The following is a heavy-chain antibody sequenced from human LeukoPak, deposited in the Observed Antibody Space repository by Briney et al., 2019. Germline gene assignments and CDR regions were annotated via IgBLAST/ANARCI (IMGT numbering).Heavy chain of an antibody. V-gene: IGHV3-7*01. CDR1: GFTFSRYW. J-gene: IGHJ4*02. CDR2: KKQDGSEK. D-gene: IGHD6-13*01. Sequence: GGSLRLSCAASGFTFSRYWMSWVRQAPGKGLEWVANKKQDGSEKYYVDSVKGRFTISRDNAKNSLYLQMNSLRAEDTAVYYCAREDKYSSLDYWGQGTLVTVSS. CDR3: AREDKYSSLDY.